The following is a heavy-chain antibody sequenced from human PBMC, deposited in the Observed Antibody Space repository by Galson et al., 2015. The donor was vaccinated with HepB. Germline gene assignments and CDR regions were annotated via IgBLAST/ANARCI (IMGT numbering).Heavy chain of an antibody. V-gene: IGHV1-3*01. CDR1: GYTFTSYA. Sequence: SVKVSCKASGYTFTSYAMHWVRQAPGQRLEWMGWINAGNGNTKYSQKFHGRVTITRDTSASTAYMELSSLRSEDTAVYYCARDKGKPQREHWFDPWGQGTLVTVSS. CDR3: ARDKGKPQREHWFDP. J-gene: IGHJ5*02. D-gene: IGHD1-26*01. CDR2: INAGNGNT.